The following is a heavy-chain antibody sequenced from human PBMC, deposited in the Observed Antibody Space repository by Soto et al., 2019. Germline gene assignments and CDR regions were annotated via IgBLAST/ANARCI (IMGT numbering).Heavy chain of an antibody. J-gene: IGHJ4*02. CDR3: AKDSGWKGNYFDY. Sequence: QVQLVESGGGVVQPGRSLRLSCAASGFTFSSYGMHWVRQAPGKGLEWVAVISYDGSNKYYADSVKGRFTISRDNSKNTLYLQMNSLRAEDTAVYYCAKDSGWKGNYFDYWGQGTLVNVSS. CDR1: GFTFSSYG. D-gene: IGHD6-19*01. V-gene: IGHV3-30*18. CDR2: ISYDGSNK.